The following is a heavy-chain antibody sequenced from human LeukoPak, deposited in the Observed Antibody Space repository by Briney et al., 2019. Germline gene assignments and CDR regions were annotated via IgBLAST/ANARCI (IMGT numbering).Heavy chain of an antibody. CDR3: ARPVVPAAFYAFDI. CDR1: GYRFTSYW. V-gene: IGHV5-51*01. D-gene: IGHD2-2*01. J-gene: IGHJ3*02. Sequence: ESLQISCKGSGYRFTSYWIGWVRQMPGKGLEWMGIIYPGDSDTRYSPSYQGQVTISADKSISTAYLQWSSLKASDTAMYYCARPVVPAAFYAFDIWGQGTMVTVSS. CDR2: IYPGDSDT.